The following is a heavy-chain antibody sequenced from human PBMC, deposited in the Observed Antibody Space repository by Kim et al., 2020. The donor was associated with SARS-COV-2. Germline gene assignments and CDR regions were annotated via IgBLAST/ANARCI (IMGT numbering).Heavy chain of an antibody. CDR3: AKVSLGGLTGFLSPYYFDY. J-gene: IGHJ4*02. CDR2: ISGSGGST. V-gene: IGHV3-23*01. CDR1: GFTFSSYA. D-gene: IGHD3-9*01. Sequence: GGSLRLSCAASGFTFSSYAMSWVRQAPGKGLEWVSAISGSGGSTYYADSVKGRFTISRDNSKNTLYLQMNSLRAEDTAVYYCAKVSLGGLTGFLSPYYFDYWGQGTLVTVSS.